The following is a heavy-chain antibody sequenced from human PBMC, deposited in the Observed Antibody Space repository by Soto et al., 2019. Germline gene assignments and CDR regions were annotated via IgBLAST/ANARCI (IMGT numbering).Heavy chain of an antibody. J-gene: IGHJ4*02. CDR1: VFTFSSHA. CDR2: LGGSGA. Sequence: GSLRLSCVGSVFTFSSHAMTWVRQAPGKGLEWVSTLGGSGAYYADSVKGRFTISRDNSKNTVNLQMNSLRAEDTAIYYCARDMTTHDYWGQGTVVTVSS. CDR3: ARDMTTHDY. V-gene: IGHV3-23*01. D-gene: IGHD3-16*01.